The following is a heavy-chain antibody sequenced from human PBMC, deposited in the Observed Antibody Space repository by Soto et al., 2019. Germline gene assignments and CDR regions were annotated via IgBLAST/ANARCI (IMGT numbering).Heavy chain of an antibody. CDR2: ISGSGVST. D-gene: IGHD3-22*01. Sequence: GGSLRLSCAASGFTFSSYAMSWVRQAPGKGLEWVSAISGSGVSTYYADSVKGRFTISRDNSKNTLYLQMNSLRAEDTAVYYCAKSPEMYYYDSSGYYHYDYWGQGTLVTVSS. CDR1: GFTFSSYA. V-gene: IGHV3-23*01. J-gene: IGHJ4*02. CDR3: AKSPEMYYYDSSGYYHYDY.